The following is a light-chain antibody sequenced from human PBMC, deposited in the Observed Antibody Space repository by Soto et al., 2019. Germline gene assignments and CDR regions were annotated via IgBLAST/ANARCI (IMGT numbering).Light chain of an antibody. CDR1: QSVLYSSNNKNY. V-gene: IGKV4-1*01. CDR3: QQDYSTPYT. J-gene: IGKJ2*01. CDR2: WAS. Sequence: DIVMTQSPDSLAVSLGERATINCKSSQSVLYSSNNKNYLACYQQKPGQPPKLLIYWASTRESVLPDRISGSGSGTDFTLTISSLQAEDGAVYYCQQDYSTPYTFGQGTKLEIK.